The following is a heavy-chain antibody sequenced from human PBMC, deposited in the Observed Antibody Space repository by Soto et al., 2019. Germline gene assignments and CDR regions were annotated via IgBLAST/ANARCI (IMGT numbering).Heavy chain of an antibody. Sequence: EVQLVESGGCLVQPGGSLRLSCAASGFTFSSYWMSWVRHAPGKGLEWVANIKQDGSEKYYVDSVKGRFTISRDNAKNSLYLQMNSLRAEDTAVYYCARDPRLDAFDIWGQGTMVTVSS. V-gene: IGHV3-7*05. CDR1: GFTFSSYW. CDR3: ARDPRLDAFDI. CDR2: IKQDGSEK. J-gene: IGHJ3*02.